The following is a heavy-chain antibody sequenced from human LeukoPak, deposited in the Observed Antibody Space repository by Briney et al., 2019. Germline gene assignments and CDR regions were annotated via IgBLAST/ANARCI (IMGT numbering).Heavy chain of an antibody. CDR2: IIPIFGTA. J-gene: IGHJ4*02. D-gene: IGHD6-6*01. Sequence: GASVKVSCKASGGTFSSYAISWVRQAPGQGLEWMGGIIPIFGTANYAQKFQGRVTITADESTSTAYMELSSLRSEDTAVYYCAKDSSIAARPRGFDYWGQGTLVTVSS. V-gene: IGHV1-69*13. CDR1: GGTFSSYA. CDR3: AKDSSIAARPRGFDY.